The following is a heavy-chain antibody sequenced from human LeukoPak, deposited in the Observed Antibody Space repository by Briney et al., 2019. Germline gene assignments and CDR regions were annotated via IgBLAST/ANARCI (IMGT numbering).Heavy chain of an antibody. CDR1: GDSVSSNSAA. CDR3: ARGRIAAEEDYFDY. V-gene: IGHV6-1*01. Sequence: SQTLSLTCAISGDSVSSNSAAWNWIRQSPSRGLEWLGRTYYRSRWYNDYTVSVKSRIIINPDTSKNQSSLQLNSVTPDDTAVYYCARGRIAAEEDYFDYWGQGTLVTVSS. D-gene: IGHD6-13*01. J-gene: IGHJ4*02. CDR2: TYYRSRWYN.